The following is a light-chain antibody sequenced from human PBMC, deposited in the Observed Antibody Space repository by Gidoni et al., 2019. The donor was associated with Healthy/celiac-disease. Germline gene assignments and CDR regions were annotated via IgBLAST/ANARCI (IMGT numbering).Light chain of an antibody. CDR2: DAS. Sequence: EIVLTQSPATLSLSPGGRATLSCRASQSVSSYLAWDQQKPGQAPRLLIYDASNRATGIPARFSGSGSGSDFTLTISSLEPEDVAVYYCQQRSNWPPLFTFGPGTKVDIK. CDR1: QSVSSY. J-gene: IGKJ3*01. CDR3: QQRSNWPPLFT. V-gene: IGKV3-11*01.